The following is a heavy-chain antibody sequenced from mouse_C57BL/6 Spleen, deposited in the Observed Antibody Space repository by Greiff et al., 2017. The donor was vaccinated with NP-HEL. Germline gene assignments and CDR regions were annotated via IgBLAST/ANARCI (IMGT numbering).Heavy chain of an antibody. CDR1: GYTFTDYY. CDR3: ASYYGSSLPNFDY. Sequence: VQLQQSGPELVKPGASVKISCKASGYTFTDYYMNWVKQSHGKSLEWIGDINPNNGGTSYNQKFKGKATLTVDKSSSTAYMELRSLTSEDSAVYYCASYYGSSLPNFDYWGQGTTLTVSS. D-gene: IGHD1-1*01. V-gene: IGHV1-26*01. J-gene: IGHJ2*01. CDR2: INPNNGGT.